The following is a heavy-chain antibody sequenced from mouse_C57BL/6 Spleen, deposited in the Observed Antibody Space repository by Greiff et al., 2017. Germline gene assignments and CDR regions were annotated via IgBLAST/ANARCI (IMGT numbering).Heavy chain of an antibody. CDR2: ISSGGSYT. Sequence: EVMLVESGGDLVKPGGSLKLSCAASGFTFSSYGMSWVRQTPDKRLEWVATISSGGSYTYYPDSVKGRFTISRDNAKNTLYLQMSSLKSEDTAMYYCARGITTVVAKNYFDYWGQGTTLTVSS. D-gene: IGHD1-1*01. J-gene: IGHJ2*01. V-gene: IGHV5-6*02. CDR1: GFTFSSYG. CDR3: ARGITTVVAKNYFDY.